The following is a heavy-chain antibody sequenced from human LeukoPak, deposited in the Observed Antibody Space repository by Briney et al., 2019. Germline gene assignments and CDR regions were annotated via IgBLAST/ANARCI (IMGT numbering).Heavy chain of an antibody. Sequence: PGGSLRLSCAASGFAFNTYSMNWVRQAPGKGLEWVSYISSSSSPIYYADSVKGRFTISRDNAKNSLYLQMNSLRDEDTAVYYCARDHHSRNDYWGQGTLVTVSS. J-gene: IGHJ4*02. CDR2: ISSSSSPI. V-gene: IGHV3-48*02. D-gene: IGHD6-13*01. CDR3: ARDHHSRNDY. CDR1: GFAFNTYS.